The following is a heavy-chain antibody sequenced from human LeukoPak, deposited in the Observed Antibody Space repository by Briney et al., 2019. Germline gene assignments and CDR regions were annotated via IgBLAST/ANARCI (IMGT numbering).Heavy chain of an antibody. J-gene: IGHJ3*02. CDR3: AKVGSELSRSGAFDI. Sequence: GGSLRLSCAASGFTFNSYGMHWVRQAPGKGLECVAYIRYDGSNKNYADSVKGRFTISRDNSKNRLYLQMKSLRCEDSAVFLFAKVGSELSRSGAFDIWGQGTMVTVSS. D-gene: IGHD3-16*02. CDR1: GFTFNSYG. CDR2: IRYDGSNK. V-gene: IGHV3-30*02.